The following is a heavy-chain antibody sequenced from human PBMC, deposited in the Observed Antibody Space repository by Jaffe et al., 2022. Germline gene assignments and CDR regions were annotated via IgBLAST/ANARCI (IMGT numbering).Heavy chain of an antibody. D-gene: IGHD5-12*01. Sequence: EVQLVESGGGLVQPGRSLRLSCAASGFTFDDYAMHWVRQAPGKGLEWVSGISWNSGSIGYADSVKGRFTISRDNAKNSLYLQMNSLRAEDTALYYCAKGRGVATIPPLDYWGQGTLVTVSS. CDR2: ISWNSGSI. CDR3: AKGRGVATIPPLDY. CDR1: GFTFDDYA. V-gene: IGHV3-9*01. J-gene: IGHJ4*02.